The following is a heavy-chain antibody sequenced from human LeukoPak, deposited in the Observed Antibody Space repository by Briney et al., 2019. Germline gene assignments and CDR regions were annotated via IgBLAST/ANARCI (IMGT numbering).Heavy chain of an antibody. Sequence: PSETLSLACTVSGGSISSYYWSWIRQPAGKGQEWIGRIYTSGSTNYNPSLKSRVTMSVDTSKNQFSLKLSSVTAADTAVYYCARDQELDTRYNWFDPWGQGTLVTVSS. D-gene: IGHD1-26*01. CDR3: ARDQELDTRYNWFDP. V-gene: IGHV4-4*07. CDR1: GGSISSYY. J-gene: IGHJ5*02. CDR2: IYTSGST.